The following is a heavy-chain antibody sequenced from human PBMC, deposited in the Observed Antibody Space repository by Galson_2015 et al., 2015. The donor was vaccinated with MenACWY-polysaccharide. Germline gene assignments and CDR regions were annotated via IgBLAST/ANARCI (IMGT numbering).Heavy chain of an antibody. Sequence: SLRLSCATSGFIFTNHWMSWVRQAPGKGLEWVANIRQDGFEKYHVDSVKGRFTISRDNSKNTLYLQMNSLRAGDTAVYYCARINLPVPPIDYWGQGTLVTVSS. D-gene: IGHD2-2*02. J-gene: IGHJ4*02. CDR1: GFIFTNHW. V-gene: IGHV3-7*03. CDR2: IRQDGFEK. CDR3: ARINLPVPPIDY.